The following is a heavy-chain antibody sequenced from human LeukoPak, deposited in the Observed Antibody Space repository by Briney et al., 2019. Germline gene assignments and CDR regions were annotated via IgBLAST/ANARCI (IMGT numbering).Heavy chain of an antibody. CDR2: IYYSGST. Sequence: PSETLSLTCAVNGGSFSGFYWSSIRQPRGKGLEWIGYIYYSGSTNYNPSLKSRVTISVDTSKNQFSLKLSSVTAADTAVYYCARGDDYFDYWGQGTLVTVSS. V-gene: IGHV4-59*01. CDR3: ARGDDYFDY. J-gene: IGHJ4*02. CDR1: GGSFSGFY.